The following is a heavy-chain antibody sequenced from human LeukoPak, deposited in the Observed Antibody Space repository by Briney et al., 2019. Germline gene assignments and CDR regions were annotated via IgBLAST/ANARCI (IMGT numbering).Heavy chain of an antibody. CDR3: ANPVTQNSGWYVNGDY. CDR2: IRYDGSNK. J-gene: IGHJ4*02. CDR1: GFTFSTYG. Sequence: PGGSLRLSCAASGFTFSTYGMHWVRQAPGKGLEWVAFIRYDGSNKYYADSVKGRFTISRDNSKNTLYLQMNNLRAEDTAVYFCANPVTQNSGWYVNGDYWGQGTLVTVSS. D-gene: IGHD6-19*01. V-gene: IGHV3-30*02.